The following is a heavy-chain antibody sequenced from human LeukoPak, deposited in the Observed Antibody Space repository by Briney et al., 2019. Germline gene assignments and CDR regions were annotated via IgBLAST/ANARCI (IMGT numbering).Heavy chain of an antibody. CDR2: IRYDGSNK. V-gene: IGHV3-30*02. CDR1: GFTFSSYG. Sequence: GGSLRLSCAASGFTFSSYGMHWVRQAPGKGLEWVAFIRYDGSNKYYADSVKGRFTISRDNSENTLYLQMNSLRAEDTAVYYCAKDSSYYYYDSSGYPGGIDYWGQGTLVTVSS. D-gene: IGHD3-22*01. J-gene: IGHJ4*02. CDR3: AKDSSYYYYDSSGYPGGIDY.